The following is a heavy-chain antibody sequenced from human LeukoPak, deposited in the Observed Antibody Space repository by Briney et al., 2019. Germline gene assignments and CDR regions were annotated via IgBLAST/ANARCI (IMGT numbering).Heavy chain of an antibody. Sequence: PGGSLRLSCAASGFTFSSYSMNWVRQAPGKGLEWVANIKQDGSEKYYVDSVKGRFTISRDNAKNSLYLQMNSLRAEDTAVYYCARRPLAWKQFDYWGQGTLVTVSS. V-gene: IGHV3-7*01. CDR3: ARRPLAWKQFDY. J-gene: IGHJ4*02. CDR1: GFTFSSYS. D-gene: IGHD3-3*02. CDR2: IKQDGSEK.